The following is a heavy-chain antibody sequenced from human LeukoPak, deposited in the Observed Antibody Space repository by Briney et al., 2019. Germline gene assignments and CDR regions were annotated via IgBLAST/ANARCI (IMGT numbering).Heavy chain of an antibody. CDR2: IIPIFGTA. Sequence: GASVKVSCKASGYTFTSYGISWVRQAPGQGLEWMGRIIPIFGTANYAQKFQGRVTITTDESTSTAYMELSSLRSEDSAVYYCASYDSSGTKGAFDIWGQGTMVTVSS. V-gene: IGHV1-69*05. CDR3: ASYDSSGTKGAFDI. CDR1: GYTFTSYG. J-gene: IGHJ3*02. D-gene: IGHD3-22*01.